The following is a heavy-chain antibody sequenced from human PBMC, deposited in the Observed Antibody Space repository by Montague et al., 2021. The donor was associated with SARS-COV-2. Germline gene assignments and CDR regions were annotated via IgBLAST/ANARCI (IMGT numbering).Heavy chain of an antibody. V-gene: IGHV3-23*01. J-gene: IGHJ4*02. CDR1: GFIFRHYA. CDR3: AKDREMDYSADY. D-gene: IGHD5-24*01. Sequence: CLRLSCAAFGFIFRHYAMSWVRQAPGKGLEWVSGISTSGDYTYYADSLKGRFTISRDNSRNTLYLQMNSLRAEDTAIYYCAKDREMDYSADYWGQGTLVTVSS. CDR2: ISTSGDYT.